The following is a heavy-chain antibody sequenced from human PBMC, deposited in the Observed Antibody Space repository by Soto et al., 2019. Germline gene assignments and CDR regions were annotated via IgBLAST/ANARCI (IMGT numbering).Heavy chain of an antibody. D-gene: IGHD3-3*01. CDR2: IYYSGST. Sequence: QLQLQESGPGLVKPSETLSLTCTVSGGSISSSSYYWGWIRQPPGKGLEWIGSIYYSGSTYYNPSLKSRVTISVDTSKNQFSLKLSSVTAADTAVYYCARDTIFGVVYREFDYWGQGTLVTVSS. J-gene: IGHJ4*02. V-gene: IGHV4-39*01. CDR1: GGSISSSSYY. CDR3: ARDTIFGVVYREFDY.